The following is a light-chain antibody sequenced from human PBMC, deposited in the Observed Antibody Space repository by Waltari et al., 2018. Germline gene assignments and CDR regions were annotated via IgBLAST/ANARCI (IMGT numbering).Light chain of an antibody. J-gene: IGKJ2*01. CDR3: QQYYSAPYT. V-gene: IGKV4-1*01. CDR1: QSVLYSSNNKNY. Sequence: DIVMTQSPDSLAVSLGERATINCKSRQSVLYSSNNKNYLTWYQQKPGQPPKLLIYWASTRESGVPDRFSGSASGTDFTLTISSLQAEDVAVYYCQQYYSAPYTFGQGTKLEIK. CDR2: WAS.